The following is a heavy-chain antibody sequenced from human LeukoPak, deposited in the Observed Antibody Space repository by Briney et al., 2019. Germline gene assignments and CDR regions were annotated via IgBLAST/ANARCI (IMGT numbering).Heavy chain of an antibody. Sequence: GGSLRLSCAASGFTFSSYGMHWVRQAPGKGLEWVAVIWYYGSNKYYADSVKGRFTISRDNSKNTLYLQMNSLRAEDTAVYYCARRERLGYSYGRGTLDIWGQGTMVTVSS. D-gene: IGHD5-18*01. V-gene: IGHV3-33*01. CDR1: GFTFSSYG. J-gene: IGHJ3*02. CDR2: IWYYGSNK. CDR3: ARRERLGYSYGRGTLDI.